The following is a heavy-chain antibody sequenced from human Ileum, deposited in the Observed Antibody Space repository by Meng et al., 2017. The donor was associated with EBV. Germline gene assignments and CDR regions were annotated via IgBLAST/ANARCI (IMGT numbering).Heavy chain of an antibody. CDR1: GITFSSYW. J-gene: IGHJ4*02. Sequence: EVQLVESGGGLVQPGGSLRLSCAASGITFSSYWMHWVRQVPGKGLVWVSRINDGGSGISYADSVKGRFTISRDNAKNTLYLQMNSLRDEDTAVYYCIAGLGLNNWGQGILVTVAS. V-gene: IGHV3-74*01. CDR3: IAGLGLNN. D-gene: IGHD3/OR15-3a*01. CDR2: INDGGSGI.